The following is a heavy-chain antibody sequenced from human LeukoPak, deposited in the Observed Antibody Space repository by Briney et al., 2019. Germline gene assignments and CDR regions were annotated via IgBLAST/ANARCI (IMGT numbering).Heavy chain of an antibody. Sequence: GASXXXXCKASXYTFXSYYMHWVRQAPGQGVEGMGIINPSGGSTSYAQKFQGRGTITRDRSRRTVYMELSSLRSEDTAVYYCAREGGDGYSYWGQGTLVTVSS. V-gene: IGHV1-46*01. D-gene: IGHD5-24*01. CDR3: AREGGDGYSY. CDR1: XYTFXSYY. CDR2: INPSGGST. J-gene: IGHJ4*02.